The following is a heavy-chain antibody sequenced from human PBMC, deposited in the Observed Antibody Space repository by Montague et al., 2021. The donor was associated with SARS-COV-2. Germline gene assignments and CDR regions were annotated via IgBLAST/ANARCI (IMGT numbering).Heavy chain of an antibody. CDR2: IYYSGST. Sequence: TLSLTCTVSGGSISSGGYYWSWIRQHPGKGLEWIGYIYYSGSTYYNPSLKSRVTISVDTSKNQFSLKLSSVTAADTAVYYCATESLGYCSSTSCYGPHYGMDVGGQGTTVTVS. J-gene: IGHJ6*02. CDR3: ATESLGYCSSTSCYGPHYGMDV. D-gene: IGHD2-2*01. CDR1: GGSISSGGYY. V-gene: IGHV4-31*03.